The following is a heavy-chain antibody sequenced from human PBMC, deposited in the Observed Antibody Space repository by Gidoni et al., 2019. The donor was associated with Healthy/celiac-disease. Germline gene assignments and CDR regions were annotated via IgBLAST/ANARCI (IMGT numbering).Heavy chain of an antibody. D-gene: IGHD4-17*01. CDR3: AKAPLTYGGNSVGAFDI. J-gene: IGHJ3*02. V-gene: IGHV3-30*18. CDR2: ISDDGSNK. Sequence: QVQLVESGGGVVQPGRSLRLSCAASGCTFSSYGMHWVRQAPGKGLEWVAVISDDGSNKYYADSVKGRFTISRDNSKNTLYLQMNSLRAEDTAVYYCAKAPLTYGGNSVGAFDIWGQGTMVTVSS. CDR1: GCTFSSYG.